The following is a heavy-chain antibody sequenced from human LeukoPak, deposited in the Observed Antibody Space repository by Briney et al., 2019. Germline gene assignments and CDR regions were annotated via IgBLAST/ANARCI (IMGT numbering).Heavy chain of an antibody. CDR3: ATSGCTSCFYDY. CDR1: ELTFTFYS. V-gene: IGHV3-21*01. J-gene: IGHJ4*02. CDR2: ISSSGTYI. D-gene: IGHD2-2*01. Sequence: GGSLRLSCEASELTFTFYSMNWVRQAPGKGLEWVSSISSSGTYIEYADSLKGRITISRDNARNSLYLQMNSLRVEDTAVYYCATSGCTSCFYDYWGQGTLVTVSS.